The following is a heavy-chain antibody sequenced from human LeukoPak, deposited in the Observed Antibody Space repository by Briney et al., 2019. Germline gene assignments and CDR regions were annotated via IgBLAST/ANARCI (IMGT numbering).Heavy chain of an antibody. D-gene: IGHD2-15*01. CDR3: AREQDGWFDP. Sequence: GGSLRLSCAASGVTFSSYSMNWVRQAPGKGLEWVSSISSSSSYIYYADSVKGRFTISRDNAKNSLYLQMNSLRAEDTAVYYCAREQDGWFDPWGQGTLVTVSS. V-gene: IGHV3-21*01. J-gene: IGHJ5*02. CDR1: GVTFSSYS. CDR2: ISSSSSYI.